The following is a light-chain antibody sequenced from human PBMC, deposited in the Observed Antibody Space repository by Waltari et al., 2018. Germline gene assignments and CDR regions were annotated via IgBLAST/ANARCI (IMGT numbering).Light chain of an antibody. CDR1: QSAGSY. V-gene: IGKV1-39*01. J-gene: IGKJ2*01. Sequence: DIQMTQSPSSLSASIGDRVPITCRASQSAGSYLNLYQQKPGEAPTLLIYAASSLHSGVPSRFRGGRSATAFSLIISGLQAEDFATDYCQQSQNTPPFTFGQGTKLEI. CDR2: AAS. CDR3: QQSQNTPPFT.